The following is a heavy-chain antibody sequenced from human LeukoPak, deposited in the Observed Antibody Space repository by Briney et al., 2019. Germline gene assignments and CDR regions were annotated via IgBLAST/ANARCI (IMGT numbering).Heavy chain of an antibody. Sequence: GGSLRLSCAASGFTFDDYAMHWVRQAPGKGLEWVSGISWNSGSIGYADSVKGRFTISRDNAKNSLYLQMNSLRAEDTALYYCAKGPNFSLDYYDSSGYRFDPWGQGTLVTVSS. V-gene: IGHV3-9*01. CDR3: AKGPNFSLDYYDSSGYRFDP. CDR1: GFTFDDYA. J-gene: IGHJ5*02. D-gene: IGHD3-22*01. CDR2: ISWNSGSI.